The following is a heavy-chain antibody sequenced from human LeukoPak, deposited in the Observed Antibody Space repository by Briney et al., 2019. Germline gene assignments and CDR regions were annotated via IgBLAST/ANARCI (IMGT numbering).Heavy chain of an antibody. CDR1: GGTFSSYA. CDR2: IIPIFGTA. Sequence: ASVKVSCKASGGTFSSYAVSWVRQAPGQGLEWMGGIIPIFGTANYAQKFQGRVTITADESTSTAYMELSSLRSEDTAVYYCARDRAFGYSSSSGDAFDIWGQGTMVTVSS. D-gene: IGHD6-6*01. CDR3: ARDRAFGYSSSSGDAFDI. J-gene: IGHJ3*02. V-gene: IGHV1-69*13.